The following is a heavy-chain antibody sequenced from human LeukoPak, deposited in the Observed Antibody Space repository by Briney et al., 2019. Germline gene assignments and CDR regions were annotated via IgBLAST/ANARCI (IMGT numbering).Heavy chain of an antibody. CDR2: IHPGDSDT. Sequence: GESLKISCKGSGYSFTSHWIGWVRQMPGKGLEWMGIIHPGDSDTRYSPSFQGQVTISADKSITTAYLQWSSLKASDTAMYYCARSPYGYCTNGVCYAVDYWGQGTLVTVSS. D-gene: IGHD2-8*01. CDR3: ARSPYGYCTNGVCYAVDY. J-gene: IGHJ4*02. CDR1: GYSFTSHW. V-gene: IGHV5-51*01.